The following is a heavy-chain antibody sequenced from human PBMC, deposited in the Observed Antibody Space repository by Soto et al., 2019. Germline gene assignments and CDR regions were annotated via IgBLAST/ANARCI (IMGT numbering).Heavy chain of an antibody. V-gene: IGHV1-69*01. Sequence: QVQLVQSGAEVKKPGSSVKVSCKASGVTFSSYAISWVRQAPGQGLEWMGGIIPSFGTANYAQKFQGRVTITADESASQAYMELSSLRSEDTAGYDCSRGSSGMPVQFYYWGPGTLVTVSS. CDR2: IIPSFGTA. CDR3: SRGSSGMPVQFYY. D-gene: IGHD2-2*01. CDR1: GVTFSSYA. J-gene: IGHJ4*02.